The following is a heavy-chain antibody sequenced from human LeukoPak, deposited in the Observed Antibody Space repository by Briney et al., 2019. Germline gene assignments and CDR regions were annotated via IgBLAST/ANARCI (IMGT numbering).Heavy chain of an antibody. J-gene: IGHJ4*02. CDR1: GYTFTSYY. CDR3: ARDFRPSYDSSGYYHPGDN. Sequence: ASVKVSCKASGYTFTSYYMHWVRQAPGQGLEWMAIINPSGGSTSYAQKFQGRVTMTRDTSTTTVYMELSSLRSEDTAVYYSARDFRPSYDSSGYYHPGDNWGQGTLVTVSS. D-gene: IGHD3-22*01. CDR2: INPSGGST. V-gene: IGHV1-46*01.